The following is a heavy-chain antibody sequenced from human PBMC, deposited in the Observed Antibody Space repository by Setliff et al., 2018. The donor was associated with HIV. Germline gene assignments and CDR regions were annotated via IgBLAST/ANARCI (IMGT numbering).Heavy chain of an antibody. V-gene: IGHV4-39*07. CDR1: GDSISSSYY. D-gene: IGHD6-19*01. Sequence: SETLSLTCHVSGDSISSSYYWGWIRRAPGKGLEWIGSMYYSGTTYYNPSLKSRVTISVETSKNQFSLKLSSVTAADTAVYYCARSDGGAGAVDYYYYYMDVWGKGTTVTVSS. CDR3: ARSDGGAGAVDYYYYYMDV. J-gene: IGHJ6*03. CDR2: MYYSGTT.